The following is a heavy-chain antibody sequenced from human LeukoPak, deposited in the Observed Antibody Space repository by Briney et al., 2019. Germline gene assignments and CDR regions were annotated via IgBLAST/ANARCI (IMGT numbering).Heavy chain of an antibody. D-gene: IGHD6-6*01. J-gene: IGHJ6*03. Sequence: ASVKVSCKASGGTFSSYAISWVRQAPGQGLEWMGRIIPIFGTANYAQKFQGRVTITTDESTSTAYMELSSLRSEDTAVYYCARGPQSIAARPGGYYMDVWGKGTTVTVSS. CDR2: IIPIFGTA. CDR3: ARGPQSIAARPGGYYMDV. CDR1: GGTFSSYA. V-gene: IGHV1-69*05.